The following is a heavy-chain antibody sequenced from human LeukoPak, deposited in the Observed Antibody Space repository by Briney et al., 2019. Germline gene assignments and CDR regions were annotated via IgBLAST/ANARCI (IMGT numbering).Heavy chain of an antibody. V-gene: IGHV3-74*01. Sequence: GGSLRLSCAASGFTFSNYWMHWVRQAPGKGLVWVSRINSAGSSSSYADSVKGRFTISRDNSKNTLYLQMNSLRAEDTAVYYCASGTQAAADYWGQGTLVTVSS. D-gene: IGHD2-15*01. CDR2: INSAGSSS. CDR1: GFTFSNYW. J-gene: IGHJ4*02. CDR3: ASGTQAAADY.